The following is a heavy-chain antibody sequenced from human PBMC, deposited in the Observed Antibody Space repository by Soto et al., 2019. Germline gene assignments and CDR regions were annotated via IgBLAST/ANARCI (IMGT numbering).Heavy chain of an antibody. J-gene: IGHJ4*02. CDR2: ISYDGSNK. CDR3: AIDSDSSAYYYGYEAY. Sequence: PGGSLRLSCAASGFTFISYGMHWVRQAPGKGLEGVAVISYDGSNKYYADSVKGRVTISRDNSKNRLYLQMNGLRAEDTAVYYCAIDSDSSAYYYGYEAYCGQGTLVTVSS. D-gene: IGHD3-22*01. CDR1: GFTFISYG. V-gene: IGHV3-30*03.